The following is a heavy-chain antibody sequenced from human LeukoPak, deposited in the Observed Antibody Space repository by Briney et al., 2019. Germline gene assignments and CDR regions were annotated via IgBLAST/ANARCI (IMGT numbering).Heavy chain of an antibody. CDR1: GFTFSSYW. CDR3: ARENSRGYSSSWYSVGAFDI. V-gene: IGHV3-7*01. Sequence: GGSLRLSCAASGFTFSSYWMSWVRQAPGKRLEWVANIKQDGSEKYYVDSVKGRFTISRDNAKNSLYLQMNSLRAEDTAVYYCARENSRGYSSSWYSVGAFDIWGQGTMVTVSS. D-gene: IGHD6-13*01. CDR2: IKQDGSEK. J-gene: IGHJ3*02.